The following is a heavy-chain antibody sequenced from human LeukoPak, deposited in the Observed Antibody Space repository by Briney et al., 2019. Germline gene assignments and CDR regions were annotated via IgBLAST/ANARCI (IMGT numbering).Heavy chain of an antibody. Sequence: PGGSLRLSCAASGFTVSSNYMSWVRQAPGKGLEWVSVIYSGGGTYYADSVKGRFTISRDISKNTVYLQMNSLRAEDTAVYYCARNLGQQVSAWGQGTLVTVSS. CDR1: GFTVSSNY. V-gene: IGHV3-53*01. CDR3: ARNLGQQVSA. J-gene: IGHJ4*02. CDR2: IYSGGGT. D-gene: IGHD6-13*01.